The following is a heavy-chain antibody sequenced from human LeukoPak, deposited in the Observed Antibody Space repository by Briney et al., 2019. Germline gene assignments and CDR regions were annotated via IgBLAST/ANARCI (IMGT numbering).Heavy chain of an antibody. Sequence: GGSLRLSCAASGFTFSSYWMHWVRQAPGKGLVWVSRINSDGSSTSYADSVKGRFTISRDNAKNTLYLQMSSLRAEDTAVFYCAIRRYLAGFDYWGQGTLVTVSS. CDR2: INSDGSST. J-gene: IGHJ4*02. D-gene: IGHD3-16*02. CDR1: GFTFSSYW. V-gene: IGHV3-74*01. CDR3: AIRRYLAGFDY.